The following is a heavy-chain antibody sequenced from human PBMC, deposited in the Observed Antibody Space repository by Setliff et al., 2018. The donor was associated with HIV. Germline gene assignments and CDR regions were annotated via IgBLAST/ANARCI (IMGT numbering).Heavy chain of an antibody. D-gene: IGHD5-12*01. CDR2: INADNGNR. CDR3: ARVGNNRLQFFDH. J-gene: IGHJ4*02. CDR1: GYTFKSYD. Sequence: ASVKVSCKTPGYTFKSYDINWVRQAPGQRPEWMARINADNGNREYSPKFQGRVTITADTSASTMYMELSSLRSEDTAVYYCARVGNNRLQFFDHWGQGTLVTVSS. V-gene: IGHV1-3*01.